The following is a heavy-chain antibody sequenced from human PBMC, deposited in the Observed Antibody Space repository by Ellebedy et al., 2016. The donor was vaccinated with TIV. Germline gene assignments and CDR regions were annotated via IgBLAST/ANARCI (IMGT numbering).Heavy chain of an antibody. CDR1: GDSVSTDIG. J-gene: IGHJ6*02. CDR3: AGGWFGSGMGV. CDR2: TYYRSKWNN. Sequence: SETLSLTCVISGDSVSTDIGWNRIRQSPSRGLEWLGRTYYRSKWNNDYAVSLKSRITINPDTSKNLFSLQLNSVTPEDTAVYYCAGGWFGSGMGVWGQGTTVTVSS. V-gene: IGHV6-1*01. D-gene: IGHD3-10*01.